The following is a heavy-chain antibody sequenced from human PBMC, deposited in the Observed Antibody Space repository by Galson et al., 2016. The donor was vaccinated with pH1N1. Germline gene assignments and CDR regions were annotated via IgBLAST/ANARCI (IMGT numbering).Heavy chain of an antibody. V-gene: IGHV2-70*04. CDR1: GFSLTTSGMR. CDR2: IEWDDDK. J-gene: IGHJ3*01. CDR3: GRNPAFVGGAIDV. Sequence: PALVKPTQTLTLTCTFSGFSLTTSGMRVSWIRQPPGKALEWLARIEWDDDKFYSTSRKTRLTISKDTFKNQVVLTMTNMDPVDTATYYCGRNPAFVGGAIDVWGQGTMVTVSS. D-gene: IGHD2-15*01.